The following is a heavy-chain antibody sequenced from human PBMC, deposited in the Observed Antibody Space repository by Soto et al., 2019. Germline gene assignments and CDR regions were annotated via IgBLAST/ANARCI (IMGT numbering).Heavy chain of an antibody. Sequence: QVLLVQPGAEVKKPGASVKVSCKASGYTFTTYTVQWVRQAHGQRLEWMGWINAGNGNTKYSQKFQGRVTITRDTTATTVYMELSSLRSEETAVYYWARDQNFGGDRWLDYWGQGTLVTVSS. CDR3: ARDQNFGGDRWLDY. CDR2: INAGNGNT. V-gene: IGHV1-3*01. J-gene: IGHJ4*02. D-gene: IGHD2-21*02. CDR1: GYTFTTYT.